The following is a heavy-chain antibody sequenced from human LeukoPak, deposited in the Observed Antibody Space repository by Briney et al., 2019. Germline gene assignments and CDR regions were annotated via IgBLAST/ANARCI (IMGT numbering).Heavy chain of an antibody. Sequence: PSETLSLTCAVYGGSFSGYYWSWIRQPPGKGLEWIGEINHSGSTNYNPSLKSRVTISVDTSKNQFSLKLSSVTAADTAVYYWARRKSGYYGGFDYWGQGTLVTVSS. J-gene: IGHJ4*02. D-gene: IGHD3-22*01. CDR2: INHSGST. CDR3: ARRKSGYYGGFDY. V-gene: IGHV4-34*01. CDR1: GGSFSGYY.